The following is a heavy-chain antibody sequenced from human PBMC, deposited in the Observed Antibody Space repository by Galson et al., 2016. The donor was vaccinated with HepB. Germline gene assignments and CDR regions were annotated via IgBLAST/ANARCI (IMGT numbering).Heavy chain of an antibody. V-gene: IGHV1-8*01. CDR3: ARVPLPSRYCIGDSGYVYQ. CDR2: IDPNSGNT. D-gene: IGHD2-15*01. CDR1: GYTFTRYD. J-gene: IGHJ4*02. Sequence: SVTVSCKASGYTFTRYDINWVRQATGQGLEWMGWIDPNSGNTDYAQKFQGRVTMTRDTSISTAYMELSILRSDDTAVYYCARVPLPSRYCIGDSGYVYQWGQGTLVTVSA.